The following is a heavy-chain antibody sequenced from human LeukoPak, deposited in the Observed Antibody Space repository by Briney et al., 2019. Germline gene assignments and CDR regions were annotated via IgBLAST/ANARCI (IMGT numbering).Heavy chain of an antibody. CDR1: GGSISDYY. J-gene: IGHJ4*02. CDR3: ARGPPPDFDC. Sequence: PSETLSLTCTVSGGSISDYYWSWIRQPAGKGLEWIGRIYTTGSTDYNPSLKSRVTMSVDTSKNQFSLKLSSVTAADTAVYYRARGPPPDFDCWGQGTLVTVSS. V-gene: IGHV4-4*07. CDR2: IYTTGST.